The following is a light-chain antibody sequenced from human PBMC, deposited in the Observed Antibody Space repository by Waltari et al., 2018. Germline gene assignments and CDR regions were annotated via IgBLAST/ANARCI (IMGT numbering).Light chain of an antibody. J-gene: IGLJ3*02. CDR3: QTVDDTGNYVL. V-gene: IGLV3-25*03. Sequence: QKKSGQAPVAVMRRNTGRPPRIPARFAGSDSRTTATLTIIGVQPEDEADYFCQTVDDTGNYVLFGGGTKLTVL. CDR2: RNT.